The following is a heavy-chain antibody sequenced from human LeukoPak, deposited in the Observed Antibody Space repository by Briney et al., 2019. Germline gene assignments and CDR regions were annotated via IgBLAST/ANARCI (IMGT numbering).Heavy chain of an antibody. J-gene: IGHJ4*02. CDR3: ARGRIVGAELPYFDY. Sequence: SETLSLTCTVSGGSISSYYWSWIRQPPGKGLEWIGYIYYSGSTNYNPSLKSRVTMSVDTSKNQFSLKLSSVTAADTAVYYCARGRIVGAELPYFDYWGQGTLVTVSS. V-gene: IGHV4-59*12. D-gene: IGHD1-26*01. CDR1: GGSISSYY. CDR2: IYYSGST.